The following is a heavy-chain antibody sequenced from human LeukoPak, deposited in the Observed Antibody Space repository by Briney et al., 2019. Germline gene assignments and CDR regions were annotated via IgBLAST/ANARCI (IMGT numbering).Heavy chain of an antibody. CDR1: GGSFSGYY. CDR2: INHSGST. CDR3: ARCADYAHGPPDY. Sequence: SETLSLTCAVYGGSFSGYYWSWIRQPPGKGLEWIGEINHSGSTNYNPSLKSRVTISVDTSKNQFSLKLSSVTAADTAMYYCARCADYAHGPPDYWGQGTLVTVSS. D-gene: IGHD2-2*01. J-gene: IGHJ4*02. V-gene: IGHV4-34*01.